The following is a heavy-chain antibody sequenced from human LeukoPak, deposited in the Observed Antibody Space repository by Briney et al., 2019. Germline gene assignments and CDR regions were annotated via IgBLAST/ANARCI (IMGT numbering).Heavy chain of an antibody. CDR1: GGSISSYY. J-gene: IGHJ5*02. CDR3: ARGKAAAGQDWFDP. V-gene: IGHV4-59*08. D-gene: IGHD6-13*01. Sequence: SETLSPTCTVSGGSISSYYWSWIRQPPGKGLEWIGYIYYSGSTNYNPSLKSRVTISVDTSRKHFSLKLRSVTAADTAVYYCARGKAAAGQDWFDPWGQGTLVTVSS. CDR2: IYYSGST.